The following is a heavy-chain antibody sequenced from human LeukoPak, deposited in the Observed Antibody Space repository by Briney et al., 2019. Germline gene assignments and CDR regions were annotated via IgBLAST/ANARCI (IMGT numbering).Heavy chain of an antibody. J-gene: IGHJ4*02. V-gene: IGHV1-2*02. CDR1: GYTFTGHY. CDR2: INPNSGVT. D-gene: IGHD2-15*01. Sequence: ASVKVSCKASGYTFTGHYIHWVRQAPGQGLEWMGWINPNSGVTNYAQKFQDRVTMTRDTSISTAYMELSSLRSDDTAVYYCARDSGASHLDYWGQETLVTVSS. CDR3: ARDSGASHLDY.